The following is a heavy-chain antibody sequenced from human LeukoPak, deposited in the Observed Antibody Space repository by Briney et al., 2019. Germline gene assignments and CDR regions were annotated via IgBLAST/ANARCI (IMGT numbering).Heavy chain of an antibody. Sequence: PSETLSLTCTVSGGSISSYYWNCIRQPAGKGLEWIGHIYSSGSTNYNPSLRSRVTMSVDTSRNHFSLKLRSVTAADTAVYYCARTGYSSGWYPFDYWGQGTLVTVSS. V-gene: IGHV4-4*07. J-gene: IGHJ4*02. CDR3: ARTGYSSGWYPFDY. D-gene: IGHD6-19*01. CDR2: IYSSGST. CDR1: GGSISSYY.